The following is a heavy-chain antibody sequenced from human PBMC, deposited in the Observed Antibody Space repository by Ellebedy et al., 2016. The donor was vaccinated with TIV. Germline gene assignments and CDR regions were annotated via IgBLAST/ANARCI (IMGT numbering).Heavy chain of an antibody. Sequence: GGSLRLXXAASGFTFSTYWMSWVRQAPGKGLEWVANIKEDGSEKNYVDPVKGRFTISRDNAKNMLYLQMNSLRADDTAIYYCTRGAGFDPWGQGTLVTVSS. V-gene: IGHV3-7*01. CDR1: GFTFSTYW. CDR3: TRGAGFDP. CDR2: IKEDGSEK. J-gene: IGHJ5*02.